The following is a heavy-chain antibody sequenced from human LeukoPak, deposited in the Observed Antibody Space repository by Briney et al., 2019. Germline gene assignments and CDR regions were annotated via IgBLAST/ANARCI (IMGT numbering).Heavy chain of an antibody. CDR2: INHSGST. Sequence: KPSETLSLTCAVYGGSFSGYYWSWIRRPPGKGLEWIGEINHSGSTNYSPSLKSRVTISVDMSKNQFSLKLSSVTAADTAVYYCARRHAPGYCSSTSCYSISFWFDPWGQGTLVTVSS. D-gene: IGHD2-2*02. CDR1: GGSFSGYY. V-gene: IGHV4-34*01. J-gene: IGHJ5*02. CDR3: ARRHAPGYCSSTSCYSISFWFDP.